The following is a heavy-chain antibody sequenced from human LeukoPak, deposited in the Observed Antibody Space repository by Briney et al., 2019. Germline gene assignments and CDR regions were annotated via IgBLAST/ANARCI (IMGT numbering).Heavy chain of an antibody. V-gene: IGHV3-11*04. CDR2: ISNSGNTI. D-gene: IGHD3-22*01. CDR1: GFTFSDYY. CDR3: ARDHSGGYLNAFDI. J-gene: IGHJ3*02. Sequence: GGSLRLSCAASGFTFSDYYMSWIRQAPGKGLEWVSYISNSGNTIYYADSVKGRFTISRDRAKNSLYLQMNSLRAEDTALYYCARDHSGGYLNAFDIWGQGTMVTVSS.